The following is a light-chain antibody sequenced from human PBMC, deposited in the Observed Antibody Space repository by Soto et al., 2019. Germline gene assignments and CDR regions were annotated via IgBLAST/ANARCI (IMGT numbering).Light chain of an antibody. CDR3: CSYAGSSSYV. V-gene: IGLV2-11*01. J-gene: IGLJ1*01. Sequence: TSSDVGGYNYVSWYQQHPGKAPKLMIYTVTKRPSGVPDRFSGSKSDNTASLTISGLQADDEADYYCCSYAGSSSYVFGPVTKVTVL. CDR2: TVT. CDR1: SSDVGGYNY.